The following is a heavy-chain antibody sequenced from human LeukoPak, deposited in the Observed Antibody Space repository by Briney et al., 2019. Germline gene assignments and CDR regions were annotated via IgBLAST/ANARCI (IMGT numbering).Heavy chain of an antibody. J-gene: IGHJ6*03. CDR1: GGSISSYY. D-gene: IGHD3-9*01. Sequence: PSETLSLTCTVSGGSISSYYWSWIRQPAGKGLEWIGRIYTSGSTNYNPSLKSRVTMSVDTSKNQFSLKLSSVTAADTAVYYCAREGRWNDILTGYYYYYYYMDVWGKGTTVTVSS. CDR2: IYTSGST. V-gene: IGHV4-4*07. CDR3: AREGRWNDILTGYYYYYYYMDV.